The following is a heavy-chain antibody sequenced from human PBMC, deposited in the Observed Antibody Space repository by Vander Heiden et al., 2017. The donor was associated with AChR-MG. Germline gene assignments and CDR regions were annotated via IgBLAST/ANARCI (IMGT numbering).Heavy chain of an antibody. J-gene: IGHJ4*02. D-gene: IGHD3-22*01. CDR3: AKGRVIVVVRASFDY. Sequence: EVQLLESGGGLVQPGGSLRLSCAASGFTFRSYAMSWVRQAPGKGLEWVSAISGSGGSTYYADSVKGRFTISRDNSKNTLYLQMNSLRAEDTAVYYCAKGRVIVVVRASFDYWGQGTLVTVSS. CDR1: GFTFRSYA. V-gene: IGHV3-23*01. CDR2: ISGSGGST.